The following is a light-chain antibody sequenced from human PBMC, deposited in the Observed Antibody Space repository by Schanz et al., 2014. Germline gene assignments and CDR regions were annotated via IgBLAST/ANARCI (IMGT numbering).Light chain of an antibody. CDR3: AAWDDSLSAWL. J-gene: IGLJ3*02. CDR2: DVT. Sequence: QSALTQPASVSGSPGQSITISCTGTSSDVGGYNHVSWYQQYPGKAPKLMIYDVTNRPSGVPDRFSGSKSGTSASLAISGLQSEDEADYYCAAWDDSLSAWLFGGGTKLTVL. CDR1: SSDVGGYNH. V-gene: IGLV2-14*01.